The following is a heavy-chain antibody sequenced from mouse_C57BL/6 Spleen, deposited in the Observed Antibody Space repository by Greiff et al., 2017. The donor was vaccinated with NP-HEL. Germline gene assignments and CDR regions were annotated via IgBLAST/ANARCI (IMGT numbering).Heavy chain of an antibody. CDR1: GFTFSDYY. D-gene: IGHD2-1*01. V-gene: IGHV5-12*01. J-gene: IGHJ3*01. Sequence: EVKLMESGGGLVQPGGSLKLSCAASGFTFSDYYMYWVRQTPEKRLEWVAYISNGGGSTYYPDTVKGRFTISRDNAKNTLYLQMSRLKSEDTAMYYCARHLDYGNYSLAYWGQGTLVTVSA. CDR2: ISNGGGST. CDR3: ARHLDYGNYSLAY.